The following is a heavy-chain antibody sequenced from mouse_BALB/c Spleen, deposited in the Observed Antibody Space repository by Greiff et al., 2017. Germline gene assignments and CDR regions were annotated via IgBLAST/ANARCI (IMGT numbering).Heavy chain of an antibody. V-gene: IGHV1-14*01. J-gene: IGHJ4*01. Sequence: EVQLQQSGPELVKPGASVKMSCKASGYTFTSYVMHWVKQKPGQGLEWIGYINPYNDGTKYNEKFKGKATLTSDKSSSTAYMELSSLTSEDSAVYYCARSYYYGSSGAMDYWGQGTSVTVSS. D-gene: IGHD1-1*01. CDR3: ARSYYYGSSGAMDY. CDR2: INPYNDGT. CDR1: GYTFTSYV.